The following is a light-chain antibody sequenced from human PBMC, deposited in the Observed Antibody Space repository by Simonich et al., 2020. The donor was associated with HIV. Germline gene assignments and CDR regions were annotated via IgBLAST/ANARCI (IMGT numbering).Light chain of an antibody. CDR2: GAS. V-gene: IGKV3-15*01. Sequence: EVVMTQSPVTLSVSPGERATLSCRASQSVSSNLAWYQQKPGQAPRLVISGASTRATGIPARFSGSGSGTEFTLTISSMQSEDFAVYYCQQYNNWPPMTFGGGTKVEIK. CDR1: QSVSSN. J-gene: IGKJ4*01. CDR3: QQYNNWPPMT.